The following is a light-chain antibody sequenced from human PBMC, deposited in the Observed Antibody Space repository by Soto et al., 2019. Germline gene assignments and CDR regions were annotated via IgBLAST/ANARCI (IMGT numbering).Light chain of an antibody. CDR1: QSLLSGNGYNF. CDR3: MQARQTPSIT. J-gene: IGKJ5*01. V-gene: IGKV2-28*01. CDR2: LAS. Sequence: IVMTQSPLSLPVTPGEPASISCRSNQSLLSGNGYNFLDWYLQKPGQSPHLLIYLASKRAAGVPDRFSGSGSGTDFSLKISRVGPEDVGVYYCMQARQTPSITFGQGTRLEIK.